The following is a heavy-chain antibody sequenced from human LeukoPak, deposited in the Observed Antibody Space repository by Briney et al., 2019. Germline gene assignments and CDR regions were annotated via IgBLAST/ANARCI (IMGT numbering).Heavy chain of an antibody. CDR1: GFTFSSYA. V-gene: IGHV3-23*01. CDR2: ISGGGGNT. J-gene: IGHJ4*02. CDR3: AKDQDSVSHTHFDY. Sequence: GGSLRLSCAASGFTFSSYAMSWVRQAPGKGLEWVPAISGGGGNTFYADSVKGRFTIYRDNSKNTLYLQMNSLRAEDTAVYYCAKDQDSVSHTHFDYWGQGTLVTVSS. D-gene: IGHD5/OR15-5a*01.